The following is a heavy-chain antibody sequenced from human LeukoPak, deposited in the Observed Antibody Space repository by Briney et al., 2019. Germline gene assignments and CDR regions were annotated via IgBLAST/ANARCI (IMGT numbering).Heavy chain of an antibody. V-gene: IGHV3-23*01. CDR3: AKDPTMIVVVIPDY. D-gene: IGHD3-22*01. J-gene: IGHJ4*02. Sequence: PGGSLRLSYAASGFTFSSYAMSWVRQAPGKGLEWVSAISGSGGSTYYADSVKGRFTISRDNSKNTLYLQMNSLRAEDTAVYYCAKDPTMIVVVIPDYWGQGTLVTVSS. CDR1: GFTFSSYA. CDR2: ISGSGGST.